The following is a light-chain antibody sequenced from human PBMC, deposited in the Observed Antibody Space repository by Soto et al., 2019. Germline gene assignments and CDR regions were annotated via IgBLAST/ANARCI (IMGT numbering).Light chain of an antibody. CDR3: QQRSNWPQVT. CDR1: QSVSSY. Sequence: EIGLTQSPATLSLSPGERATLSCRASQSVSSYLAWYQQKPGQAPRLLIYDASNRATGIPARFSGCGSGTDFTLTISSLEPEDFAVYYCQQRSNWPQVTFGQGTRLENK. J-gene: IGKJ5*01. CDR2: DAS. V-gene: IGKV3-11*01.